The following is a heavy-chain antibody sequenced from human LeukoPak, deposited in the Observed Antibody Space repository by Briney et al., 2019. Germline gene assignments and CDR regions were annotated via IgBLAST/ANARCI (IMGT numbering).Heavy chain of an antibody. V-gene: IGHV1-46*01. D-gene: IGHD6-19*01. J-gene: IGHJ5*02. CDR1: GYTFTDYY. CDR3: TRTIGYRPVAGLKEKWFDP. CDR2: INPLRGIT. Sequence: ASVKVSCKASGYTFTDYYVHWVRQAPGLGLEWMGIINPLRGITIYTQKFQGRVTMTSDTSTNTVYMELSSLISEDTAVYYCTRTIGYRPVAGLKEKWFDPWGQGTLVTVSS.